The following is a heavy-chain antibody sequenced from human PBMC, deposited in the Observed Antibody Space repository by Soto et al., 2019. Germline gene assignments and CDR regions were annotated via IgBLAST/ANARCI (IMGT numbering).Heavy chain of an antibody. CDR2: LSPFDSDT. V-gene: IGHV5-51*01. Sequence: SFPCSFSLFTLYFLGWVRHMPGKGLEWMFLLSPFDSDTRYSPSFQGQVTISADNSISTAYLQWSSLKSSYTSMYYCATSSSHSSSWYVYWGRGTLVTVSS. J-gene: IGHJ4*02. CDR1: FSLFTLYF. D-gene: IGHD6-13*01. CDR3: ATSSSHSSSWYVY.